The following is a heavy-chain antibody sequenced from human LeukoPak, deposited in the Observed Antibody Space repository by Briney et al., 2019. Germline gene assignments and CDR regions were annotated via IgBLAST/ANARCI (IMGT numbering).Heavy chain of an antibody. CDR2: IISDGRTT. Sequence: PGGSLRLSCAASGFTFSSYWMHWVRQAPGKGLVWVSRIISDGRTTSYADSVKGRFTISRDNAKNTVYLQMNSLRAEDTAVYYCARGDSGYDYHYYYYMDVWGKGTTVTVSS. V-gene: IGHV3-74*01. CDR3: ARGDSGYDYHYYYYMDV. J-gene: IGHJ6*03. CDR1: GFTFSSYW. D-gene: IGHD5-12*01.